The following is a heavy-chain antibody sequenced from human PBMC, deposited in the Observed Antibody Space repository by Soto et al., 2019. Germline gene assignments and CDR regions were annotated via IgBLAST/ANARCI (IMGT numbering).Heavy chain of an antibody. CDR2: ISYTGLST. CDR3: VKGSGSYDNAPLDS. CDR1: GFTFSSYA. V-gene: IGHV3-64D*06. J-gene: IGHJ4*02. Sequence: EVQLVESGGGLVQPGGSLRLSCSDSGFTFSSYAIHWVRQAPGNGLEYVSAISYTGLSTYYADAVKGRFTISRDNSKNTLYLQMTSLRPEDSAVYFCVKGSGSYDNAPLDSWGQGTLVTVSS. D-gene: IGHD3-10*01.